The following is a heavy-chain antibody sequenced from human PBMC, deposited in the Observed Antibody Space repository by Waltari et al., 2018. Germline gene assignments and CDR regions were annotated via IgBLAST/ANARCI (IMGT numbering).Heavy chain of an antibody. D-gene: IGHD2-2*01. V-gene: IGHV3-53*01. CDR3: ARQRGYCSSTSCYPTYFDY. J-gene: IGHJ4*02. CDR2: IYSGGGT. Sequence: VQLVESGGDLIQPGGSLRLSCAASGFTVSSNYMSWLRQAPGKGLEWASVIYSGGGTYYADSVKGRFTISRDNSKNTLYLQMNSLRAEDTAVYYCARQRGYCSSTSCYPTYFDYWGQGTLVTVSS. CDR1: GFTVSSNY.